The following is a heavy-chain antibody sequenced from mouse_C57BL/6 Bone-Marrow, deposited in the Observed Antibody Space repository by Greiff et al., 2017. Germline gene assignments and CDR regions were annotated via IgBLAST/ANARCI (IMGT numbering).Heavy chain of an antibody. CDR3: ARDGQLRRRDY. Sequence: EVKLVESGGGLVKPGGSLKLSCAASGFTFSSYAMSWVRQTPEKRLEWVATISDGGSYTYYPDNVKGRFTIARDNAKNNLYLQMSHLKSEDTAMYYCARDGQLRRRDYWGQGTSVPVSS. V-gene: IGHV5-4*01. J-gene: IGHJ4*01. CDR1: GFTFSSYA. D-gene: IGHD3-2*02. CDR2: ISDGGSYT.